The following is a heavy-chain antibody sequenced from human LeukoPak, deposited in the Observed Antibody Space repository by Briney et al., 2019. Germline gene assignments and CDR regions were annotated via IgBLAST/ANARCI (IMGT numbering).Heavy chain of an antibody. CDR3: ARDPGTDYDFWSGYRGYYGMDV. J-gene: IGHJ6*02. V-gene: IGHV1-18*01. Sequence: ASVKVSCKASGYTFTSYGISWVRQAPGQGLEWMGWISAYNGNTNYAQKLQGRVTMTTDTSTSTAYMELRGLRSDDTAVYYCARDPGTDYDFWSGYRGYYGMDVWGQGTTVTVSS. CDR2: ISAYNGNT. CDR1: GYTFTSYG. D-gene: IGHD3-3*01.